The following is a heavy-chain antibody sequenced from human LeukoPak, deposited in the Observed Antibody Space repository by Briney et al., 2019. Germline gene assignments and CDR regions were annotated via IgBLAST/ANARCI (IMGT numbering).Heavy chain of an antibody. CDR2: IWYDGSNK. D-gene: IGHD3-3*01. V-gene: IGHV3-33*06. CDR3: GKDLRYYDFWSGLADY. J-gene: IGHJ4*02. CDR1: GFTFSTYG. Sequence: GGSLRLSCAASGFTFSTYGMHWVRQAPGKGLEWVALIWYDGSNKYYADSVKGRFTISRDNSKNTLYLQMNSLRAEDTAVYYCGKDLRYYDFWSGLADYWGQGTLVTVSS.